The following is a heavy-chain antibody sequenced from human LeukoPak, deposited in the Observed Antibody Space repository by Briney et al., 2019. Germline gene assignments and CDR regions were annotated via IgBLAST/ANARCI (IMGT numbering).Heavy chain of an antibody. CDR1: GFTFSTYV. CDR2: ISSNGDNT. Sequence: GGSLRLSCSVSGFTFSTYVMHWVRQAPGKGLGYVSAISSNGDNTYYADSVKGRFTISRDNSKNTLYLQMSSLRADDTAVYYCVRGTGYWGQGTLVTVSS. V-gene: IGHV3-64D*06. J-gene: IGHJ4*02. CDR3: VRGTGY.